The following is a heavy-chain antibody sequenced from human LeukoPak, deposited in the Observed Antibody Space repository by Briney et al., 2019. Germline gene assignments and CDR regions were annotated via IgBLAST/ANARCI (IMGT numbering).Heavy chain of an antibody. J-gene: IGHJ3*02. CDR2: IIPIFGTA. Sequence: GSSVEVSCKASGGTFSSYAISWVRQAPGQGLEWMGGIIPIFGTANYAQKFQGRVTITADESTSTAYMELSSLRSEDTAVYYCARDSVDIVVVPAAIRGAFDIWGQGTMVTVSS. CDR3: ARDSVDIVVVPAAIRGAFDI. V-gene: IGHV1-69*01. CDR1: GGTFSSYA. D-gene: IGHD2-2*02.